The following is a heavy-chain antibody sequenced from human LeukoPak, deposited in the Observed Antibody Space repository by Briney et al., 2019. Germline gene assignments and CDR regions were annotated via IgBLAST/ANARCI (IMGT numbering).Heavy chain of an antibody. V-gene: IGHV3-23*01. CDR2: ISGRGGST. Sequence: PGGSLRLSCAASGFIFSTYAMSWVRQAPGKGLEWVSTISGRGGSTYYTDSVRGRFTISRDNSKNTLFLQMNSLRAEDTAIYYCARGSGRLRWYFDFWGQGTLVTVSS. J-gene: IGHJ4*02. D-gene: IGHD1-26*01. CDR3: ARGSGRLRWYFDF. CDR1: GFIFSTYA.